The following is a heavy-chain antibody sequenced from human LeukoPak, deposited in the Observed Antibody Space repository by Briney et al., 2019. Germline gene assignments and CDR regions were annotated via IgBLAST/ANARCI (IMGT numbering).Heavy chain of an antibody. CDR2: ITSSSTYT. J-gene: IGHJ6*03. Sequence: PGGSLRLSCAASGFTFNIYNMNWVRQALGKALEWVSSITSSSTYTYYADSVKGRYTISRDNAKNSLYLQMNGLRAEDTAVYYCARDPYSGDYGPYYYYYMDVWGKGTTVTISS. CDR3: ARDPYSGDYGPYYYYYMDV. V-gene: IGHV3-21*01. CDR1: GFTFNIYN. D-gene: IGHD1-26*01.